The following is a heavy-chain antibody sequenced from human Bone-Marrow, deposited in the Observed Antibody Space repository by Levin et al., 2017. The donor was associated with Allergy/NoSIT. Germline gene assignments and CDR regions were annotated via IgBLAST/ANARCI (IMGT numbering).Heavy chain of an antibody. CDR3: AASTALLIFDY. V-gene: IGHV3-66*01. J-gene: IGHJ4*02. Sequence: PGGSLRLSCAASGFTVSSHYMSWVRQAPGKGLEWVSIIYSSGSKYYADSVKGRVTISRDDSKNTLFLQMDSLRAEDTAVYFCAASTALLIFDYWGPGALVTVSS. CDR1: GFTVSSHY. CDR2: IYSSGSK. D-gene: IGHD2-15*01.